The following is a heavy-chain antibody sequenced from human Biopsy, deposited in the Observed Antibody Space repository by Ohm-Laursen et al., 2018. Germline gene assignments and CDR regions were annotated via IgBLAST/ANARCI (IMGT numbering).Heavy chain of an antibody. J-gene: IGHJ4*02. CDR2: INQAGTT. Sequence: GTLSLTCPVFGKTFSDYQWSWIRQPPGKGLEWIGQINQAGTTNYNPSLKSRVSISADASKYEFFLRLTSMTAADTAVYLCGNEVHGRDYWGLGAQVTVSS. CDR1: GKTFSDYQ. CDR3: GNEVHGRDY. D-gene: IGHD2-15*01. V-gene: IGHV4-34*08.